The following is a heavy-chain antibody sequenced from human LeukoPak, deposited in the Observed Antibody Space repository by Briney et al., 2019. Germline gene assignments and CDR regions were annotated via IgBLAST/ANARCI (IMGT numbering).Heavy chain of an antibody. D-gene: IGHD3-10*01. J-gene: IGHJ4*02. CDR1: GFTVSSNY. CDR2: IYSGGST. Sequence: GGSLRLSCAASGFTVSSNYMNWVRQAPGKGLEWVSVIYSGGSTYYADSVKGRFTISRHNSKNTLSLQMNSLRAEDTAVYYCAREGGAAGERYFDYWGQGTLVTVSS. CDR3: AREGGAAGERYFDY. V-gene: IGHV3-53*04.